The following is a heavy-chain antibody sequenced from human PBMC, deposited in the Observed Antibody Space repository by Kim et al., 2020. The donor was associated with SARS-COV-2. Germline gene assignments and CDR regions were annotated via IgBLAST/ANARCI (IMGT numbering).Heavy chain of an antibody. D-gene: IGHD3-10*01. V-gene: IGHV3-33*06. J-gene: IGHJ6*02. CDR2: IWFDGSNE. CDR3: AKVRSGSYPYCSDMDV. CDR1: GFSFRNYA. Sequence: GGSLRLSWAASGFSFRNYAMHWVRQAPGKGLEWVAVIWFDGSNENYADSVKGRFIISRDNSKNTVYLQMNSLRAEDTAVYSCAKVRSGSYPYCSDMDVWGQGTADTVSS.